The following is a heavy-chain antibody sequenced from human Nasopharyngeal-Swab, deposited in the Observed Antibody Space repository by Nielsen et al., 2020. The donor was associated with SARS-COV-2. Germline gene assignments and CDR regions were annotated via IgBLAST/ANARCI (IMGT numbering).Heavy chain of an antibody. J-gene: IGHJ5*01. CDR1: GFTFSSYA. CDR2: ISSSSSYI. CDR3: ARGGSWFDS. Sequence: GGSLRLSCAASGFTFSSYAMSWVRQAPGKGLEWVSSISSSSSYIYYADSVKGRFTISRDNAKNSLYLQMNSLRGDDTAIYYCARGGSWFDSWGPGTLVTVSS. V-gene: IGHV3-21*04. D-gene: IGHD1-26*01.